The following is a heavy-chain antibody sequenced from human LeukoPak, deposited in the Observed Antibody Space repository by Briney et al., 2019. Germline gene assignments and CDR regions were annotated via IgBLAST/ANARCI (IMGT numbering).Heavy chain of an antibody. CDR3: ARMTEPGIAAAESFDY. V-gene: IGHV4-31*03. Sequence: SETLSLTCTVSGGSISGGGYYWSWIRQHPGKGLEWIGYIYYSGSTYYNPSLKSRVTISVDTSKNQFSLKLSSVTAADTAVYYGARMTEPGIAAAESFDYWGQGTLVTVSS. D-gene: IGHD6-13*01. CDR2: IYYSGST. CDR1: GGSISGGGYY. J-gene: IGHJ4*02.